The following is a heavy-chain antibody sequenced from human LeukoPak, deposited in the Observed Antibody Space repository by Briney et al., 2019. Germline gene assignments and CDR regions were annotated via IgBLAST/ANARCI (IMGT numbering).Heavy chain of an antibody. CDR3: ARDLHFRVYDSSIYYPY. J-gene: IGHJ4*02. CDR1: GFIFCSFS. Sequence: GGSLRLSCAASGFIFCSFSMNWVRQAPGKGLEWISYISSSSSTIYYADSVKGRFTISRDNAKNSLYLQMNSLRAEDTAVYYCARDLHFRVYDSSIYYPYWGQGTLVTVSS. V-gene: IGHV3-48*01. D-gene: IGHD3-22*01. CDR2: ISSSSSTI.